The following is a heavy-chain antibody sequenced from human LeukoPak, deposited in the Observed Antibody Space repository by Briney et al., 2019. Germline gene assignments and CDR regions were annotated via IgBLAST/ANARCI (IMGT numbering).Heavy chain of an antibody. CDR3: ARGVVPAATYDY. Sequence: GESLRLSCAASGFTFSSYSMNWVRQAPGKGLEWVSSISSSSSYIYYADSVKGRFTISRDNAKNSLYLQMNSLRAEDTAVYYCARGVVPAATYDYWGQGTLVTVSS. V-gene: IGHV3-21*01. D-gene: IGHD2-2*01. CDR1: GFTFSSYS. CDR2: ISSSSSYI. J-gene: IGHJ4*02.